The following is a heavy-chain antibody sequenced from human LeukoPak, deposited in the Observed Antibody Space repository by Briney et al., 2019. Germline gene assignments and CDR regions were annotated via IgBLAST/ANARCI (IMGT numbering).Heavy chain of an antibody. CDR1: GFTFSSYA. V-gene: IGHV3-30-3*01. J-gene: IGHJ4*02. CDR2: ISYDGSNK. D-gene: IGHD3-22*01. CDR3: ARGYYDSSGYPVYYFDY. Sequence: LPGGPLRLSCAASGFTFSSYAMHWVRQAPGKGLEWVAVISYDGSNKYYADSVKGRFTISRDNSKNTLYLQMNSLRAEDTAVYYCARGYYDSSGYPVYYFDYWGQGTLVTVSS.